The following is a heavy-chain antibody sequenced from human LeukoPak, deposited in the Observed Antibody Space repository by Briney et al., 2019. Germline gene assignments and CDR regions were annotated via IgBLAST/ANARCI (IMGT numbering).Heavy chain of an antibody. CDR3: ARAGPPRYNPDNSVSSGYYLDV. V-gene: IGHV1-18*01. D-gene: IGHD3-22*01. J-gene: IGHJ2*01. CDR2: VSDYNSHT. Sequence: ASVKVSCKASGYTFPSYGIAWVRLAPGQGLEWMGWVSDYNSHTKYPQKFQGRVTLTTDSSTSTAYMDLRNLTSDDTAVYYCARAGPPRYNPDNSVSSGYYLDVWGRGTLVTVSS. CDR1: GYTFPSYG.